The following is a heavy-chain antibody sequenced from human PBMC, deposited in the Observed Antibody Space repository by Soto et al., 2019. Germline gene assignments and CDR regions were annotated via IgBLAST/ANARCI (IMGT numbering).Heavy chain of an antibody. CDR3: ARAGFTNWFDP. V-gene: IGHV4-59*01. CDR1: GGSISSYY. Sequence: SETLSLTCTVSGGSISSYYWSWIRQPPGKGLEWIGYIYYSGSTNYNRSLRSRVTISVDTSKNQFSLKLSSVTAADTAVYYCARAGFTNWFDPWGQGTLVTSPQ. CDR2: IYYSGST. D-gene: IGHD3-10*01. J-gene: IGHJ5*02.